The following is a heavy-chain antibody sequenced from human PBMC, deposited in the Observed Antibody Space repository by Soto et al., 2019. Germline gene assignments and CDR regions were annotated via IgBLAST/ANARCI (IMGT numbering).Heavy chain of an antibody. V-gene: IGHV3-23*01. D-gene: IGHD2-8*01. CDR1: GFTFSSYA. CDR3: AKGEDIVLMVYAIPVYFQH. CDR2: ISGSGGST. Sequence: GGSLRLSCAASGFTFSSYAMSWVRQAPGKGLEWVSAISGSGGSTYYADSVKGRFTISRDNSKNTLYLQMNSLRAEDTAVYYCAKGEDIVLMVYAIPVYFQHWGQGTLVTVSS. J-gene: IGHJ1*01.